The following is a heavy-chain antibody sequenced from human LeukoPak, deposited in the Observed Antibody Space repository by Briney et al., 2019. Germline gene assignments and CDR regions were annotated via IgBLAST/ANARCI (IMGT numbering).Heavy chain of an antibody. D-gene: IGHD3-10*01. CDR1: GFNFRAYW. CDR2: IRYDGSDE. J-gene: IGHJ4*02. CDR3: AKEFNFFLGVIISTDY. Sequence: GGSLRLSCTTSGFNFRAYWMGWVRQAPGKGLEWVAFIRYDGSDENYADSVKGRFTISRDNSKNTLYLQMNSLRPEDTAVYYCAKEFNFFLGVIISTDYWGQGTLVTVSS. V-gene: IGHV3-30*02.